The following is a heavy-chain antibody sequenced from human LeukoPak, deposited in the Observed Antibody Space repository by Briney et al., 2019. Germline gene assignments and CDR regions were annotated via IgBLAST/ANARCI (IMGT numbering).Heavy chain of an antibody. CDR1: GFTFSSYA. D-gene: IGHD1-26*01. Sequence: PGGSLRLSCAASGFTFSSYAMHWVRQAPGKGLEWVAVISYDGSNKYYADSVKGRFTISRDNSKNTLYLQMNSLRAEDTAVYYCARGAPEYYFDYWGQGTLVTVSS. V-gene: IGHV3-30*04. CDR3: ARGAPEYYFDY. J-gene: IGHJ4*02. CDR2: ISYDGSNK.